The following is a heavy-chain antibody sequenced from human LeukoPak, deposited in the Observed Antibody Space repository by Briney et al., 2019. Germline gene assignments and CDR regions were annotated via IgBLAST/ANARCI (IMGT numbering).Heavy chain of an antibody. J-gene: IGHJ4*02. D-gene: IGHD6-6*01. Sequence: APVKVSCKASGYTFTSYYMHWVRQAPGQGLEWMGIINPSGGSTSYAQKFQGRVTMTRDTSTSTVYMELSSLRSEDTAVYYCATWGSIAARPLDYWGQGTLVTVSS. V-gene: IGHV1-46*03. CDR3: ATWGSIAARPLDY. CDR2: INPSGGST. CDR1: GYTFTSYY.